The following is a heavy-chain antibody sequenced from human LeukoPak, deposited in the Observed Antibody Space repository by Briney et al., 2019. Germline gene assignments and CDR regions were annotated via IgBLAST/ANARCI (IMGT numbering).Heavy chain of an antibody. CDR1: GFTFSTFA. CDR2: IFPSGGEI. D-gene: IGHD2-8*02. CDR3: ATYRQVLLPFES. J-gene: IGHJ4*02. V-gene: IGHV3-23*01. Sequence: GGSLRLSCAASGFTFSTFAMIWVRQPPGKGLEWVSSIFPSGGEIHYADSVRGRFTISRDNSKSTLSLRMNSLRAEDTAIYYCATYRQVLLPFESWGQGTLVTVSS.